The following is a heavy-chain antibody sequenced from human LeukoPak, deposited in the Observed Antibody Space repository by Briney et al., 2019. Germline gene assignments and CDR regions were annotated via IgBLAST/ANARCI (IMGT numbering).Heavy chain of an antibody. Sequence: GGSLRLSCAASGFTFSSYAMNWVRQAPGKGLEWVSVVRGSGGSTYYADSVKGRFTISRDNSKNTLYLQMNNLRAEDTAVYYCARGDCSSSSCPLSYWGQGTLVTVSS. J-gene: IGHJ4*02. CDR1: GFTFSSYA. D-gene: IGHD2-2*01. V-gene: IGHV3-23*01. CDR3: ARGDCSSSSCPLSY. CDR2: VRGSGGST.